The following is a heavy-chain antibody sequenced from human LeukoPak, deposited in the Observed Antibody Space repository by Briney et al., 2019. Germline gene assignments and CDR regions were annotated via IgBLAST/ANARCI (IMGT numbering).Heavy chain of an antibody. D-gene: IGHD4-23*01. V-gene: IGHV3-53*01. CDR3: ARGSGYGGNAYYFDY. CDR1: GFTVRLNY. J-gene: IGHJ4*02. Sequence: GGSLRLSCAASGFTVRLNYMTWVRQAPGKGLEWLSVLYSGGSTYYADSVKGRFTISRDNSKNTLYLQMNSLRAEDTAVYYCARGSGYGGNAYYFDYWGQGTLVTVS. CDR2: LYSGGST.